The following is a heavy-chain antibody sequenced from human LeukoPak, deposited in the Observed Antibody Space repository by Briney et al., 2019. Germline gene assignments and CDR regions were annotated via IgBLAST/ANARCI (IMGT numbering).Heavy chain of an antibody. Sequence: PSETLSLTCTVSGGSISSYYWSWIRQPPGKGLEWIGYIYYSGSTNYNPSLKSRVTISVDTSKNQFSLKLSSVTAADTAVYYRARDSLWGAFDIWGQGTMVTVSS. J-gene: IGHJ3*02. CDR3: ARDSLWGAFDI. CDR1: GGSISSYY. CDR2: IYYSGST. D-gene: IGHD2/OR15-2a*01. V-gene: IGHV4-59*01.